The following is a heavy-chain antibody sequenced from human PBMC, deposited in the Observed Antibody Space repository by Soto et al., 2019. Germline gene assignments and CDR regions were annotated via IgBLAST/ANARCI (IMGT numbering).Heavy chain of an antibody. J-gene: IGHJ4*02. V-gene: IGHV3-30*18. CDR3: AKDSNPFTSYRRDDRRYSGYDRRGFFDY. CDR2: ISYDGSNK. D-gene: IGHD5-12*01. CDR1: GFTFSSYG. Sequence: QVQLVESGGGVVQPGRSLRLSCAASGFTFSSYGMHWVRQAPGKGLEWVAVISYDGSNKYYADSVKGRFTISRDNSKNTLYLQMNSLRAEDTAVYYCAKDSNPFTSYRRDDRRYSGYDRRGFFDYWGQGTLVTVSS.